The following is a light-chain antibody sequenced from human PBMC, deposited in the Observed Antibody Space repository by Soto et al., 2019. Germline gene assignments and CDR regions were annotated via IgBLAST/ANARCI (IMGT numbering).Light chain of an antibody. Sequence: EIVLTQSPATLSLSPGERATLSCRASQSVSSSLAWYQQKPGQAPRLLIYDASNRATGIPARFSGSRSGTDFTLSISSLEPEDFAVYYCQQRSNLPPLTFGGGTKVEIK. CDR3: QQRSNLPPLT. CDR2: DAS. J-gene: IGKJ4*01. CDR1: QSVSSS. V-gene: IGKV3-11*01.